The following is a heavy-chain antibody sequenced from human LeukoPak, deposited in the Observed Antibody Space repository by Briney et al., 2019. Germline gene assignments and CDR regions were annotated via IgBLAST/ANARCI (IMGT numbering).Heavy chain of an antibody. CDR1: GGSISVYY. Sequence: SETLSLTCTVSGGSISVYYWSWIRQPPGKGLEWIGYIYTGGNTNYYPSLRSRVTIFGDTSKRQFFLMLSSVTAADTAVYYCATLKCSRTSCNVDYWGQGALVTVSS. V-gene: IGHV4-4*08. D-gene: IGHD2-2*01. CDR2: IYTGGNT. CDR3: ATLKCSRTSCNVDY. J-gene: IGHJ4*02.